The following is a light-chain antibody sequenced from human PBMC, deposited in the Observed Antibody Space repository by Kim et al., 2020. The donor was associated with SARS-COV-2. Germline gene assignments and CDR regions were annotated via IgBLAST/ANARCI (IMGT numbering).Light chain of an antibody. CDR3: QVWDSSSDHVV. V-gene: IGLV3-21*04. J-gene: IGLJ2*01. CDR2: YDD. Sequence: SYELTQPPSVSVAPGKTARITCGGNNLGRQSVHWYQQKPGQAPVLVIYYDDNRPPGIPERFSGSNSGNTATLTISRVEAGDEADYYCQVWDSSSDHVVFGGGTQLTVL. CDR1: NLGRQS.